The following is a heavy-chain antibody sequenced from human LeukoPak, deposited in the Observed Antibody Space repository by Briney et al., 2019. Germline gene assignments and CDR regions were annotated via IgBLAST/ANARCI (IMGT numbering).Heavy chain of an antibody. CDR3: ARARRPSSYLGFQL. Sequence: GGSLRLSCEASEFTFSSYWMSWVRQAPGKGLEWVANINQDGTDKYYVESVKGRFTISRDNAKNTLYLQMNSLRAEDAAVYYCARARRPSSYLGFQLWGQGTLVTVSS. CDR2: INQDGTDK. D-gene: IGHD6-13*01. J-gene: IGHJ1*01. V-gene: IGHV3-7*01. CDR1: EFTFSSYW.